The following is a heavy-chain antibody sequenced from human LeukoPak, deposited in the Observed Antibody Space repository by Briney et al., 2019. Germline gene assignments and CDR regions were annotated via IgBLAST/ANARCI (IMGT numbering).Heavy chain of an antibody. D-gene: IGHD6-19*01. CDR1: GFTFSDYH. CDR3: ARAPRLATNFDH. Sequence: PGGSLRHSCTTSGFTFSDYHMSWIRQAPGKGLEWVSYISSRGSTISYAASVKGRFTISRDNAKNSLYLQMNSLRAEDTAVYSCARAPRLATNFDHWGQGTLVTISS. V-gene: IGHV3-11*04. CDR2: ISSRGSTI. J-gene: IGHJ4*02.